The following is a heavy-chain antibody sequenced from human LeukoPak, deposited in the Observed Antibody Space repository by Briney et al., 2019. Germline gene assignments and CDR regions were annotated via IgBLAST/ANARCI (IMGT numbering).Heavy chain of an antibody. CDR2: ISANNGEI. D-gene: IGHD1-14*01. J-gene: IGHJ4*02. Sequence: GASVLGCCTASGYTFTNYGISWLRQAPGHGLEWMSWISANNGEIRYAQNFQARVTMTTDTSTTTAYMELRSLRSDDTAVYYCARVPPSAHQVFSSDYWGQGTQVTVSS. CDR1: GYTFTNYG. CDR3: ARVPPSAHQVFSSDY. V-gene: IGHV1-18*04.